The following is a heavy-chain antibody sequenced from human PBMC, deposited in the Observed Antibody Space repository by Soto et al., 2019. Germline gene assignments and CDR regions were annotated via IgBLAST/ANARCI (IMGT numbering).Heavy chain of an antibody. J-gene: IGHJ4*02. D-gene: IGHD6-6*01. CDR2: ISDSGSAT. Sequence: SGGSLRLSCAASGLTFSSYAMSWVRQPPGKGLEWVSGISDSGSATYYADSVKGRFTISRDNSKNTLDLQMNSLRAEDTAVYYCAKVGGSSSSALDYWGQGTLVTVSS. V-gene: IGHV3-23*01. CDR3: AKVGGSSSSALDY. CDR1: GLTFSSYA.